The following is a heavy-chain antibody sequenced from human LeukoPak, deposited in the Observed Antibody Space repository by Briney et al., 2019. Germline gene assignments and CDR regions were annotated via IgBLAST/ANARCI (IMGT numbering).Heavy chain of an antibody. CDR2: INPSGDNT. D-gene: IGHD3-10*01. CDR3: ARDYRSAGSGSPSDY. Sequence: GASVKVSCKPSGYTFTSYYMYWVRQAPGQGLEWMGIINPSGDNTNYAQKFQGRVTITADKSTSTAYMELSSLRSEDTAVYYCARDYRSAGSGSPSDYWGQGTLVTVSS. V-gene: IGHV1-46*01. J-gene: IGHJ4*02. CDR1: GYTFTSYY.